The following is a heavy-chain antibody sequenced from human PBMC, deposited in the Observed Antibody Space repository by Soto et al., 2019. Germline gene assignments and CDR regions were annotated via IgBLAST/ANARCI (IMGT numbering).Heavy chain of an antibody. CDR1: GFTFSTYG. Sequence: GGSLRLSCAASGFTFSTYGMHWVRQAPGKGLEWVAVISYDGSNKYYADSVKGRFTISRDNSKNTLYLQMNSLRAEDTAVYYCAKGHRDDLVGATTGGWYFDLWGRGTLGTVSS. J-gene: IGHJ2*01. D-gene: IGHD1-26*01. CDR3: AKGHRDDLVGATTGGWYFDL. CDR2: ISYDGSNK. V-gene: IGHV3-30*18.